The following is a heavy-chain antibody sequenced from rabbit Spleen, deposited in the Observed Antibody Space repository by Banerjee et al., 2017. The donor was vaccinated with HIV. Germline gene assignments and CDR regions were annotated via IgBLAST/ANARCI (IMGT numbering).Heavy chain of an antibody. J-gene: IGHJ4*01. V-gene: IGHV1S40*01. D-gene: IGHD4-1*01. CDR3: ARETSSGWGIVSFYFSL. Sequence: QSLEESGGDLVKPGASLTLTCTASGFSFSSSDYMCWVRQAPGKGLEWISCIAGSSSDFTYSATWAKGRFTCSKTSSTTVTLQMTSLTVADTATYFCARETSSGWGIVSFYFSLWGPGTLVTVS. CDR1: GFSFSSSDY. CDR2: IAGSSSDFT.